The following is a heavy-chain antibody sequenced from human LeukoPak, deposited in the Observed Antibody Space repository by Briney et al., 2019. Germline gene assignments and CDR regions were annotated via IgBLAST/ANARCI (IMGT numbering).Heavy chain of an antibody. CDR3: ARGKATVAPNDAFDI. CDR2: IYYSGST. J-gene: IGHJ3*02. V-gene: IGHV4-59*01. Sequence: PSETLSLTCTVSGGSISSYYWSWIRQPPGKGLEWIGYIYYSGSTNYNPSLKSRVTISVDTSKNQFSLKLSSVTAADTAVYYCARGKATVAPNDAFDIWGQGTMVTVSS. D-gene: IGHD4-23*01. CDR1: GGSISSYY.